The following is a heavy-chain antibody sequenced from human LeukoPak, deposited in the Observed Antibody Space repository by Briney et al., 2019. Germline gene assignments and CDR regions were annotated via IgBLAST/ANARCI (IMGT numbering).Heavy chain of an antibody. CDR3: ARGGYPSYYYYGMDV. Sequence: ASVTVSFTASGYTFTIYGISWVRQAPGQGLEWMGWISAYNGNTNYAQKLQGRVTMTTDTSTSTAYMELRSLRSDDTAVYYCARGGYPSYYYYGMDVWGQGTTVTVSS. V-gene: IGHV1-18*01. D-gene: IGHD3-22*01. J-gene: IGHJ6*02. CDR1: GYTFTIYG. CDR2: ISAYNGNT.